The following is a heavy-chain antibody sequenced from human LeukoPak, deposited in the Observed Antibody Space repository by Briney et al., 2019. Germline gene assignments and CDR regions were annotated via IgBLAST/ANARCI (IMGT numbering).Heavy chain of an antibody. D-gene: IGHD6-6*01. CDR1: GGSFSGYY. Sequence: SETLSLTCAVYGGSFSGYYWSWVRQPPGKGLEWIGEINHSGSTNYNPSLKSRVTISVDTSKNQFSLKLSSVTAADTAVYYCARGHDGLIAARQRDYYYYGMDVWGQGTTVTVSS. CDR3: ARGHDGLIAARQRDYYYYGMDV. V-gene: IGHV4-34*01. J-gene: IGHJ6*02. CDR2: INHSGST.